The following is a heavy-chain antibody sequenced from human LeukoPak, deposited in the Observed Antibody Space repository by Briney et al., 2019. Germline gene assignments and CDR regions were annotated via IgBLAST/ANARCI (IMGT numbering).Heavy chain of an antibody. CDR2: IYHSGST. V-gene: IGHV4-30-2*01. CDR1: GGSISSGGYS. J-gene: IGHJ4*02. Sequence: SETLSLTCAVSGGSISSGGYSWSWIRQPPGKGLEWIGYIYHSGSTYYNPSLKSRVTISVDRSKNQFSLELSSVTAADTAVYYCAREGRSSTSCYFDYWGQGTLVTVSS. CDR3: AREGRSSTSCYFDY. D-gene: IGHD2-2*01.